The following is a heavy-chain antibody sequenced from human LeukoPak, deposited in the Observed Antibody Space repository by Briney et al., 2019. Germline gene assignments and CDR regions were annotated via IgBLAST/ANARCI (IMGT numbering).Heavy chain of an antibody. V-gene: IGHV3-74*01. CDR2: INDDGSMT. CDR3: TRGGFYYDSSGYFPRFFDS. D-gene: IGHD3-22*01. Sequence: GGSLRLSCAASGFAFSSYWMHWVRQGPGKGLVWVSRINDDGSMTRYADFAEGRFTISRDNAKNRLYLQISSLRAEDTALYYCTRGGFYYDSSGYFPRFFDSWGQGTLVTVSS. CDR1: GFAFSSYW. J-gene: IGHJ4*02.